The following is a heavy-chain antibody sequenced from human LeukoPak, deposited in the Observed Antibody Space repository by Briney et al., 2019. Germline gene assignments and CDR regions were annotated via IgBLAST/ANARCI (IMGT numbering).Heavy chain of an antibody. J-gene: IGHJ4*02. CDR2: INHSGST. CDR3: ARWTQEDGFDY. CDR1: GGSFSGYY. V-gene: IGHV4-34*01. Sequence: TSETLSLTCAVYGGSFSGYYWSWIRQPPGKGLEWIGEINHSGSTNYNPSLKSRVTISVDTSKNQFSLKLSSVTAADTAVYYCARWTQEDGFDYWGQGTLVTVSS. D-gene: IGHD3/OR15-3a*01.